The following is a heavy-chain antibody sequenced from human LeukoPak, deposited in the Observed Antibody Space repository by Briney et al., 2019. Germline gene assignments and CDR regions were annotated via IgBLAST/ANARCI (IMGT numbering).Heavy chain of an antibody. CDR3: AKTSVGEGRIIASGYFDN. CDR1: GFTVSNHA. V-gene: IGHV3-23*01. Sequence: PGGSLRLSCAASGFTVSNHAMNWVRQAPGKGLEWVSIISGSGTVTYYADSVKGRFTISRDNSKNTLYLQMNSLRAEYTAVYYCAKTSVGEGRIIASGYFDNWGQGTLVTVSS. J-gene: IGHJ4*02. D-gene: IGHD2-15*01. CDR2: ISGSGTVT.